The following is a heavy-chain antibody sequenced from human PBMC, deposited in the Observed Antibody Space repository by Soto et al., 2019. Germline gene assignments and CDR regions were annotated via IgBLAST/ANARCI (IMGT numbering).Heavy chain of an antibody. D-gene: IGHD3-22*01. V-gene: IGHV3-11*01. J-gene: IGHJ4*01. CDR1: GFTFSDYY. Sequence: GGSLRLSCAASGFTFSDYYMSWIRQAPGKGLEWVSYISSSGSTIYYADSVKGRFAISRDDSKNMVYLEMNSLQTEDTAMYYCTTDSYITTITVRFDYWGHGTLVTVSS. CDR3: TTDSYITTITVRFDY. CDR2: ISSSGSTI.